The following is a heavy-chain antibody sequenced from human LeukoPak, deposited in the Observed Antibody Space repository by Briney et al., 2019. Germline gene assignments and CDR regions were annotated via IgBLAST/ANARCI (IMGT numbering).Heavy chain of an antibody. Sequence: GGSLGLSCAASGFTFSSYAMSWVRQAPGKGLEWVSAISGSGGSTYYADSVKGRFTISRDNSKNTLYLQMNSLRAEDTAVYYCAKSGESRWFGVFSRRRKAYYFDYWGQGTLVTVSS. D-gene: IGHD3-10*01. V-gene: IGHV3-23*01. CDR1: GFTFSSYA. J-gene: IGHJ4*02. CDR3: AKSGESRWFGVFSRRRKAYYFDY. CDR2: ISGSGGST.